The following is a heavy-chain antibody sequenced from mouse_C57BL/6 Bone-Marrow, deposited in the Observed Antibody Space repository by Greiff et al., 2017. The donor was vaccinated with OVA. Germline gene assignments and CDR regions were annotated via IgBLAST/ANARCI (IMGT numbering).Heavy chain of an antibody. Sequence: EVQLVESGPGLVKPSQSLSLTCSVTGYSITSGYYWNWIRQFPGNKLEWMGYISYDGSNNYNPSLKNRISITRDTSKNQLFLKLNSVTTEDTATYYCAREGYYGSSAFDYWGQGTTLTVSS. J-gene: IGHJ2*01. CDR2: ISYDGSN. D-gene: IGHD1-1*01. CDR3: AREGYYGSSAFDY. CDR1: GYSITSGYY. V-gene: IGHV3-6*01.